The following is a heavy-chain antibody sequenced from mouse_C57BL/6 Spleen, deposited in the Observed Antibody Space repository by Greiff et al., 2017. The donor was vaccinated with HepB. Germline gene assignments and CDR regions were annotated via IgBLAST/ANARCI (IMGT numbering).Heavy chain of an antibody. Sequence: VQLQQSGPELVKPGDSVKLSCKASGYSFTGYFMNWVMQSHGKSLEWIGRINPYNGDTFYNQKFKGKATLTVDKSSSTAHMELRSLTSEDSAVYYCARWATTVEDYFDYWGQGTTLTVSS. CDR2: INPYNGDT. D-gene: IGHD1-1*01. J-gene: IGHJ2*01. CDR1: GYSFTGYF. CDR3: ARWATTVEDYFDY. V-gene: IGHV1-20*01.